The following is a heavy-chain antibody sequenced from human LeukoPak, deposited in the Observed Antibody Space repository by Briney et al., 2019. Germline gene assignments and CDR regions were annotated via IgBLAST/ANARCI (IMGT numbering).Heavy chain of an antibody. CDR1: GYTFTSYG. V-gene: IGHV1-18*01. CDR2: IGAYNGNT. J-gene: IGHJ6*03. D-gene: IGHD3-9*01. Sequence: ASVKVSCKASGYTFTSYGISWVRQAPGQGLEWMGWIGAYNGNTNYAQKLQGRVTMTTDTSTSTAYMELRSLRSDDTAVYYCARSYDILTGYYWSYYYYMDVWGKGTTVTVSS. CDR3: ARSYDILTGYYWSYYYYMDV.